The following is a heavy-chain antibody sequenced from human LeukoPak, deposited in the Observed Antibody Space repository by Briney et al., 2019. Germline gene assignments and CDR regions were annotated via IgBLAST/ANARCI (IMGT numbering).Heavy chain of an antibody. CDR1: GGSISSSYY. CDR3: ARDPYWSYSRGAGAFDI. J-gene: IGHJ3*02. V-gene: IGHV4-39*07. CDR2: IYYSGNS. Sequence: SETLSLTCTVSGGSISSSYYWGWIRQPPGKGLEWIGSIYYSGNSYYNPSLKSRVTLSVDTSKNQFSLKLSSVTAADTAVYYCARDPYWSYSRGAGAFDIWGQGTMVTVSS. D-gene: IGHD6-19*01.